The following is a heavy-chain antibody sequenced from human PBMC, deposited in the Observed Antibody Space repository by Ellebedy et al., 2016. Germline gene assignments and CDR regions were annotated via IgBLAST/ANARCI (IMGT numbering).Heavy chain of an antibody. D-gene: IGHD3-10*01. CDR1: GFIFSSYA. CDR3: ARNHLTMVRGVTTEVDAFDI. V-gene: IGHV4-59*12. J-gene: IGHJ3*02. CDR2: IFYSGSS. Sequence: GSLRLSCAASGFIFSSYAMSWIRQPPGKGLEWFGYIFYSGSSNYNPSLKSRVTISVDTSKNQFSLKLSSVTAADTAVYYCARNHLTMVRGVTTEVDAFDIWGQGTMVTVSS.